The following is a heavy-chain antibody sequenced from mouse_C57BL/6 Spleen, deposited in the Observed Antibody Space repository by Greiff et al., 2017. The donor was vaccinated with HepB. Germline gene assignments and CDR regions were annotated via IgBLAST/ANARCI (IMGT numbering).Heavy chain of an antibody. J-gene: IGHJ2*01. CDR3: ARWKPLLLRFYFDY. Sequence: VQLQQSGPELVKPGASVKMSCKASGYTFTDYNMHWVKQSHGKSLEWIGYINPNNGGTSYNQKFKGKATLTVNKSSSTAYMELRSLTSEDSAVYYCARWKPLLLRFYFDYWGQGTTLTVSS. V-gene: IGHV1-22*01. CDR2: INPNNGGT. CDR1: GYTFTDYN. D-gene: IGHD1-1*01.